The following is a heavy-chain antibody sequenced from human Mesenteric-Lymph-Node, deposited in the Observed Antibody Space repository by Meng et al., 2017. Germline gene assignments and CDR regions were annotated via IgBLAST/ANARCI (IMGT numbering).Heavy chain of an antibody. CDR3: ARVDSSGYFLDY. CDR2: IYYSGST. V-gene: IGHV4-31*03. Sequence: QVQLQESGPGLVQPSQTLPLTCTVSGGSISSGGHSCSWIRQHPGKGLEWIAYIYYSGSTYYNPSLKSRVILSVDTSKNQFSLKLSSVTAADTAVYYCARVDSSGYFLDYWGQGTLVTVSS. CDR1: GGSISSGGHS. J-gene: IGHJ4*01. D-gene: IGHD3-22*01.